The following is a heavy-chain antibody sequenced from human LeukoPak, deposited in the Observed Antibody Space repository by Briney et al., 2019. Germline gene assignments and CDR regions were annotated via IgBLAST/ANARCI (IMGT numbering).Heavy chain of an antibody. CDR2: INPNSGGT. CDR1: GYTFTGYY. J-gene: IGHJ4*02. Sequence: GASVKVSCKASGYTFTGYYMHWVRQAPGQGLEWMGWINPNSGGTNYAQKFQGRVTTTRDTSTSTVYMELSSLRSEDTAVYYCARDLDLYGGYVNYFDYWGQGTLVTVSS. D-gene: IGHD5-12*01. V-gene: IGHV1-2*02. CDR3: ARDLDLYGGYVNYFDY.